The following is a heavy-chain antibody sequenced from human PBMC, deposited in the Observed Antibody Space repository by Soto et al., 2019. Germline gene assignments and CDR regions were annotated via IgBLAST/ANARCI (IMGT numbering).Heavy chain of an antibody. Sequence: EVQLVESGGGLILPGGSLRLSCAASGFTFNTHWMHWVRQAPGKGLVWVSRINSDGSITDYADSVKGRFSISRDNPSNTLYRQMNSLSPEDTAVYYCARAMTSVGAAAKGDFWCQGTLVTVSS. CDR1: GFTFNTHW. D-gene: IGHD1-26*01. V-gene: IGHV3-74*01. CDR2: INSDGSIT. CDR3: ARAMTSVGAAAKGDF. J-gene: IGHJ4*02.